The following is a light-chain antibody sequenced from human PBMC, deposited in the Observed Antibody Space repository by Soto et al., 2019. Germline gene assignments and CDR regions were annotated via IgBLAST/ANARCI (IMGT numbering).Light chain of an antibody. V-gene: IGKV3-11*01. CDR3: QQRSDWPVT. CDR1: QSVRSS. CDR2: DAS. Sequence: EIVLTQSPATLSLSPGERATLSCRASQSVRSSLAGYQQKPDQAPRLLIYDASNRATGIPARFSGSGSGTDFTLTISRLEPEDFAVYYCQQRSDWPVTFGPGTKVANK. J-gene: IGKJ3*01.